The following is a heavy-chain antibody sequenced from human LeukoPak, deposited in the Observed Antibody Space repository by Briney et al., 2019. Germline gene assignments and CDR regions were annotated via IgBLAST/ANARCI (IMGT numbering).Heavy chain of an antibody. J-gene: IGHJ4*02. D-gene: IGHD4-23*01. CDR3: ARGDLTPDY. CDR1: EFTFSSYA. CDR2: IYSGGST. V-gene: IGHV3-53*04. Sequence: GGSLRLSCAASEFTFSSYAMSWVRQAPGKGLEWVSVIYSGGSTYYADSVKGRFTLSRHNSKNTLYLQMNSLRAEDTAVYYCARGDLTPDYWGQGTLVTVSS.